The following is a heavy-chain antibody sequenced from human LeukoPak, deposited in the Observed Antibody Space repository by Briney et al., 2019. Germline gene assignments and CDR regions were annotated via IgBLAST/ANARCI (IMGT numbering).Heavy chain of an antibody. V-gene: IGHV3-21*01. CDR1: GFTFSSYA. CDR3: ASEDDYVWGPQSY. Sequence: GGSLRLSCAASGFTFSSYAMSWVRQAPGKGLEWVSSISSSSSYIYYADSVKGRFTISRDNAKNSLYLQMNSLRAEDTAVYYCASEDDYVWGPQSYWGQGTLVTVSS. CDR2: ISSSSSYI. J-gene: IGHJ4*02. D-gene: IGHD3-16*01.